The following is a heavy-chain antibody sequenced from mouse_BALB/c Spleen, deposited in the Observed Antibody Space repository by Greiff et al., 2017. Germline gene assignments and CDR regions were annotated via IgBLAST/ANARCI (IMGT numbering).Heavy chain of an antibody. Sequence: EVQLQQSGGGLVQPGGSLKLSCAASGFTFSSYGMSWVRQTPDKRLELVATINSNGGSTYYPDSVKGRFTISRDNAKNTLYLQMSSLKSEDTAMYYCARDRGWLLPLYYFDYWGQGTTLTVSS. CDR2: INSNGGST. CDR1: GFTFSSYG. J-gene: IGHJ2*01. D-gene: IGHD2-3*01. CDR3: ARDRGWLLPLYYFDY. V-gene: IGHV5-6-3*01.